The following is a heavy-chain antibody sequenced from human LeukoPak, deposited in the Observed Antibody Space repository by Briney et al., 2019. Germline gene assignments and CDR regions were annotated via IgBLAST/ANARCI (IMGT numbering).Heavy chain of an antibody. V-gene: IGHV1-46*01. CDR1: GYTFTSYY. CDR3: ARGAKPYYFDSNGHSLDAFDI. CDR2: INPSGGIT. Sequence: GASVKVSCKASGYTFTSYYMHWVRQAPGQGLEWMGIINPSGGITSYAQKFQGRVTMTRDMSTSTVYMELSSLRSEDTAVYYCARGAKPYYFDSNGHSLDAFDIWGQGTMVTVSS. D-gene: IGHD3-22*01. J-gene: IGHJ3*02.